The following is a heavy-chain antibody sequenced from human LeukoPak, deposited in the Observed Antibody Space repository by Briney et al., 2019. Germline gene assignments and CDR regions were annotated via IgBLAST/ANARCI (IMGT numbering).Heavy chain of an antibody. V-gene: IGHV1-2*02. CDR3: ARGIAAAGAYYYYYYMDV. J-gene: IGHJ6*03. CDR1: GYTFTGYY. Sequence: ASVKVPCKASGYTFTGYYMHWVRQAPGQGLEWMGWINPNSGGTNYAQKFQGRVTMTRDTSISTAYMELSSLRSEDTAVYYCARGIAAAGAYYYYYYMDVWGKGTTVTVSS. CDR2: INPNSGGT. D-gene: IGHD6-13*01.